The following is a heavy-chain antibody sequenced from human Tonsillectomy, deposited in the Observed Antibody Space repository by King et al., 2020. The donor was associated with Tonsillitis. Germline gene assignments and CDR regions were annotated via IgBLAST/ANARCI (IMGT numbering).Heavy chain of an antibody. V-gene: IGHV3-7*03. J-gene: IGHJ4*02. Sequence: VQLVESGGGLVQPGGSLRLSCAVSGLTFSSYWMSWVRQAPGKGLEWVANKNQNGGEKYYVDSVKGRFTISRDNAKNSLYLQMNSLRADDTAVYYCARDVTFGGKYWGPGTLVTVSS. CDR1: GLTFSSYW. CDR2: KNQNGGEK. D-gene: IGHD4-23*01. CDR3: ARDVTFGGKY.